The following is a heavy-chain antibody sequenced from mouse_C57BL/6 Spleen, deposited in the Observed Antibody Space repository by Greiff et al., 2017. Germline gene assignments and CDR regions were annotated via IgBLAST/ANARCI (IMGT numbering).Heavy chain of an antibody. CDR1: GYTFTTYP. CDR2: FHPYNDDT. D-gene: IGHD1-1*01. J-gene: IGHJ1*03. V-gene: IGHV1-47*01. CDR3: ARGTYYGSHWYFDV. Sequence: LVESGAELVKPGASVKMSCKASGYTFTTYPIEWMKQNHGKSLEWIGNFHPYNDDTKYNEKFKGKATLTVEKSSSTVYLELSRLTSDDSAVYYCARGTYYGSHWYFDVWGTGTTVTVSS.